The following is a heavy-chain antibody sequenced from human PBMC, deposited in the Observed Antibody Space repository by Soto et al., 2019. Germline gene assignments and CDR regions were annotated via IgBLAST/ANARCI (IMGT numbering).Heavy chain of an antibody. D-gene: IGHD3-22*01. V-gene: IGHV1-3*01. CDR3: ARAVDSSGYYYESYFDL. CDR1: GYTFTSYA. Sequence: ASVKVSCKASGYTFTSYAMHWVRQAPGERLEWMGWINAGNGNTKYSQKFQGRVTITRDTSASTAYMELSSLRSEDTAVYYCARAVDSSGYYYESYFDLWGRGTLVTVSS. J-gene: IGHJ2*01. CDR2: INAGNGNT.